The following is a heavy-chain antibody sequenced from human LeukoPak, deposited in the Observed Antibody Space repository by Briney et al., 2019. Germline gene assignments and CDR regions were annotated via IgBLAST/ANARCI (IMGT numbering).Heavy chain of an antibody. Sequence: GGSLRLSCSGSGFTFSRHNMHWVRQAPGKGLEWVSYISSSGSLIYYADSVKGRFTISRDNAKNSLYLQMNSLRAEDTAVYYCAREMGYYDSSGYYYWGQGTLVTVSS. CDR3: AREMGYYDSSGYYY. CDR2: ISSSGSLI. J-gene: IGHJ4*02. V-gene: IGHV3-48*03. D-gene: IGHD3-22*01. CDR1: GFTFSRHN.